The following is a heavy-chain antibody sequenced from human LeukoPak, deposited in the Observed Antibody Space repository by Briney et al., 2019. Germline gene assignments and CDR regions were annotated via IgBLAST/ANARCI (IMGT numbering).Heavy chain of an antibody. CDR1: GYSISSGYY. V-gene: IGHV4-38-2*01. CDR2: IYHSGST. CDR3: ARQYTYGSKHFDY. D-gene: IGHD5-18*01. J-gene: IGHJ4*02. Sequence: PSETLSLTCAVSGYSISSGYYWGWIRQPPGKGLEWIGSIYHSGSTFYNPSLKSRVTISPDTSKNQFSLKLSSVTAADTAVYYCARQYTYGSKHFDYWGQGTLVTVSS.